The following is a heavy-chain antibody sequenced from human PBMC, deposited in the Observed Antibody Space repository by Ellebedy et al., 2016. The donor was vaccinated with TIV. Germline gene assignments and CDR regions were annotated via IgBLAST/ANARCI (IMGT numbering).Heavy chain of an antibody. CDR2: ISAHNDNT. Sequence: AASVKVSCKASGYSFTSYGFSWVRQAPCQGLEWMGWISAHNDNTNYAQKFQGRVTMTTNPSTTTAYMELTSLRSDDTAMYYCARRLRLMYSSGSFDYWGQGTPVTVSS. CDR3: ARRLRLMYSSGSFDY. D-gene: IGHD6-19*01. CDR1: GYSFTSYG. V-gene: IGHV1-18*01. J-gene: IGHJ4*02.